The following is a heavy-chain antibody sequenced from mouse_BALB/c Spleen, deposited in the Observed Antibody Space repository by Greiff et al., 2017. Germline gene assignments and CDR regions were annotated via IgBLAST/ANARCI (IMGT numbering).Heavy chain of an antibody. J-gene: IGHJ4*01. CDR1: GFTFGSFG. CDR2: ISSGSSTI. D-gene: IGHD1-1*01. V-gene: IGHV5-17*02. Sequence: EVKVVESGGGLVQPGGSRKLSCAASGFTFGSFGMHWVRQAPEKGLEWVAYISSGSSTIYYADTVKGRFTISRDNPKNTLFLQMTSLRSEDTAMYYCAIALITTVVEGYAMDYWGQGTSVTVSS. CDR3: AIALITTVVEGYAMDY.